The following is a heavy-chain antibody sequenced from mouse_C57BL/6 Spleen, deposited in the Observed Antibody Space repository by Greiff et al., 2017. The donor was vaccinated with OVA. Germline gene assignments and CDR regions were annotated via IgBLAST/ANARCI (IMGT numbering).Heavy chain of an antibody. D-gene: IGHD3-3*01. J-gene: IGHJ1*03. CDR3: ARARAGYFDV. Sequence: VMLVESGPELVKPGASVKISCKASGYSFTSYCIHWVKQRPGQGLEWIGWIYPGSGNTKYNEKFKGKATLTADTSSSTAYMQLSSLTSEDSAVYYCARARAGYFDVWGTGTTVTVSS. CDR2: IYPGSGNT. V-gene: IGHV1-66*01. CDR1: GYSFTSYC.